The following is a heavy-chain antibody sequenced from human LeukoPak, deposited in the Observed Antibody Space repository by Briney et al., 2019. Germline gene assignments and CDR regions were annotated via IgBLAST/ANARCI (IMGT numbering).Heavy chain of an antibody. CDR2: ITWKSNKI. CDR3: TNLPA. CDR1: GFTFDNYA. Sequence: GGSLRLSCAASGFTFDNYAMHWVRQAPGKGLEWVARITWKSNKIAYADSVKGQFTISRDNAKNSLYLQMNSLRVEDTALYYCTNLPAWGQGTLVTVS. V-gene: IGHV3-9*01. J-gene: IGHJ5*02.